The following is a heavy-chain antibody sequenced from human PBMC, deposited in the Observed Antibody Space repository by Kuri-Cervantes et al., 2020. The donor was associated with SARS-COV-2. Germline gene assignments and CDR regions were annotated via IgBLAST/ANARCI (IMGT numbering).Heavy chain of an antibody. CDR3: ARDLGIAVAGAFDY. CDR2: IYSGGST. CDR1: GFTVSSNY. Sequence: GESLRLACAASGFTVSSNYMSWVRQAPGKGLEWVSVIYSGGSTYYADSVKGRFTMSRDNSKNTLYLQMNSLRAEDTAVYYCARDLGIAVAGAFDYWGQGTLVTVSS. V-gene: IGHV3-53*01. D-gene: IGHD6-19*01. J-gene: IGHJ4*02.